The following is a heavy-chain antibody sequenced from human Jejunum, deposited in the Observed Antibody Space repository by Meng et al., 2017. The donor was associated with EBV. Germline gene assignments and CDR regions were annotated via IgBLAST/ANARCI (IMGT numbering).Heavy chain of an antibody. J-gene: IGHJ5*02. CDR3: AKLTRA. V-gene: IGHV3-23*04. CDR1: GFTFNSHT. CDR2: ITDSGGST. Sequence: VRLGGSGGGLVQPGGSLRLSCAASGFTFNSHTMSWVRQAPGKGLEWVSAITDSGGSTYYTDSVKGRFTISRDNSKNTLYLQMNSLRAEDTAVYYCAKLTRAWGQGTLVTVSS.